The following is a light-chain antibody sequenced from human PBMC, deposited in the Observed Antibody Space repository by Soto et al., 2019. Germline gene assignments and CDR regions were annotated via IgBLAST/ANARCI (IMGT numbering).Light chain of an antibody. CDR1: QSVSNN. CDR2: GAS. CDR3: QQYNDWWT. J-gene: IGKJ1*01. Sequence: EIVMTQSPATLSVSPGESATLSCRASQSVSNNLTWYQQKPGQPPRLLIYGASTRATGVPGRFSGSGSGTEFTHTISSLQSEDFAVYYCQQYNDWWTFGQGTKVEIK. V-gene: IGKV3-15*01.